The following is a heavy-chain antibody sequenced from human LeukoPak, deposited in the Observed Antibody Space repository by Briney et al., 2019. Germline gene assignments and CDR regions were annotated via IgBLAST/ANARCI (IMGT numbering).Heavy chain of an antibody. V-gene: IGHV3-33*06. CDR2: IWYDGSNK. CDR1: GFTFSNYA. D-gene: IGHD7-27*01. J-gene: IGHJ1*01. CDR3: AKELGRTQTLFQH. Sequence: SGKSLRLSCAASGFTFSNYAMHWVRQAPGKGLEWVAVIWYDGSNKYYADSVKGRFTISRDNSKNTLYLQMNSLRAEDTAVYYCAKELGRTQTLFQHWGQGTLVTVSS.